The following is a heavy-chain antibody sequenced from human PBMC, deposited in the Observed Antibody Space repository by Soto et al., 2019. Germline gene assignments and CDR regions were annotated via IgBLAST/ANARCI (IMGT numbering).Heavy chain of an antibody. CDR2: INHSGST. CDR3: ARGWGRIFDY. J-gene: IGHJ4*02. Sequence: SETLSLTCAVYGGSFRGYYWNWIRQPPGKGLEWIGEINHSGSTNYNPSLKSRVTISVDTSKNQFSLKLSSVTAADTAVYYCARGWGRIFDYWGQGTLVTVSS. CDR1: GGSFRGYY. D-gene: IGHD7-27*01. V-gene: IGHV4-34*01.